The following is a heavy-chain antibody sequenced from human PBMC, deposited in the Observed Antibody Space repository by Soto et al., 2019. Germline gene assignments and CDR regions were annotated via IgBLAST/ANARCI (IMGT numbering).Heavy chain of an antibody. CDR2: ISYSGST. J-gene: IGHJ5*02. CDR3: ERELSGYYGSRWFDP. D-gene: IGHD3-3*01. V-gene: IGHV4-31*03. CDR1: GGSISSGGYY. Sequence: SETLSLTCTVSGGSISSGGYYWSWIRQHPGKGLEWIGSISYSGSTYYNPSLKSRVTISVDTSKNQFSLKLSSVTAADTAVYSCERELSGYYGSRWFDPWGQGTLVTVSS.